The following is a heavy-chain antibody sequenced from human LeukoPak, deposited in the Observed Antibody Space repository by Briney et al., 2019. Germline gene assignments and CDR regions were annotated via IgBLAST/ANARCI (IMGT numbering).Heavy chain of an antibody. D-gene: IGHD3-10*01. CDR1: GGSISSSNYY. J-gene: IGHJ4*02. Sequence: PSETLSLTCTVSGGSISSSNYYWSWIRQPAGKGLEWIGRIYTSGSTNYNPSLKSRVTISVDTSKNQFSLKLSSVTAADTAVYYCARGLWFGDENPPYFDYWGQGTLVTVSS. V-gene: IGHV4-61*02. CDR3: ARGLWFGDENPPYFDY. CDR2: IYTSGST.